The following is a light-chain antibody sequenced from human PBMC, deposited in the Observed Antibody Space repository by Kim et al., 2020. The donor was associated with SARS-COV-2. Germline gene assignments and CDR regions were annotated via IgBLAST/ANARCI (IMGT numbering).Light chain of an antibody. CDR2: DVT. CDR3: SSYTSTNTLV. V-gene: IGLV2-14*04. CDR1: GEYVVVYSH. Sequence: GQAITLAGPGSGEYVVVYSHVSWHQQYPGEAPKIMMYDVTKRPSGVSNRFSGSKSVNTASLTISGLQAEDEADYYCSSYTSTNTLVFGGGTQLTVL. J-gene: IGLJ2*01.